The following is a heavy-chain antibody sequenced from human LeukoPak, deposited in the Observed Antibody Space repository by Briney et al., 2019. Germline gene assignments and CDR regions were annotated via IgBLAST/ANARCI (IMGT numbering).Heavy chain of an antibody. CDR1: GFTFSNAW. D-gene: IGHD1-1*01. V-gene: IGHV3-21*04. Sequence: GGSLRLSCAASGFTFSNAWMNWVRQAPGKGLEWVSSISSDSSSFKYYAHSVQGRFTISRDNARNSMYLQMNSLRAEDTAVYYCARGTYWSPLDFDYWGQGTLVTVSS. J-gene: IGHJ4*02. CDR2: ISSDSSSFK. CDR3: ARGTYWSPLDFDY.